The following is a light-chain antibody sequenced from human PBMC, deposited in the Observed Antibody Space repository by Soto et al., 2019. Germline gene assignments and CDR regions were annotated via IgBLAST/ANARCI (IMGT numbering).Light chain of an antibody. CDR3: QQYENLPT. CDR2: DAS. CDR1: QSINNY. V-gene: IGKV1-33*01. Sequence: IQMTQYPSSLSASVGDRITMTCRASQSINNYLNWYQQKPGRAPKLLIYDASNLEARVPSRFRGSGSGTDFTFTISRLQPEDIATYYRQQYENLPTFGQGTRLEIK. J-gene: IGKJ5*01.